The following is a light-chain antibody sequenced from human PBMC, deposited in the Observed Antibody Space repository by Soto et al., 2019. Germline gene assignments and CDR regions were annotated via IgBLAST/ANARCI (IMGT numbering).Light chain of an antibody. CDR3: SSRTSTSTRG. V-gene: IGLV2-14*01. CDR1: TSDVGGYNS. Sequence: QSALTQPASVSGSPGQSITISCTGTTSDVGGYNSVSWYQQHPGKAPELMIYDVSNRPSGISYRFSGSKSGNTASLTISGLQAEDEADYYCSSRTSTSTRGFGTGTKLTVL. CDR2: DVS. J-gene: IGLJ1*01.